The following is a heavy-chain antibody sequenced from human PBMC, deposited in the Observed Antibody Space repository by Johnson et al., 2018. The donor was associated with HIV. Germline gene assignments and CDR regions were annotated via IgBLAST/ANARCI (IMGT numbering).Heavy chain of an antibody. CDR2: INWNGGST. CDR3: ARYNGVDSSSSGQTDI. CDR1: GFAFSNYG. D-gene: IGHD2-8*01. V-gene: IGHV3-20*04. J-gene: IGHJ3*02. Sequence: VQLVESGGGVVQPGGSLRLSCAASGFAFSNYGMHWVRQAPGKGLEWVSGINWNGGSTGYADSVKGRFTISRDNAKNSLYLQMNSLRAEDTALYYCARYNGVDSSSSGQTDIWGQGTMVTVSS.